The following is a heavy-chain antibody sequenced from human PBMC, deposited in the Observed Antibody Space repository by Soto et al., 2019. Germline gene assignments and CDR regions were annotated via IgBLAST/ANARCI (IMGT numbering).Heavy chain of an antibody. CDR3: ARERGYYYDSSGYFAY. CDR2: IFYSGST. D-gene: IGHD3-22*01. V-gene: IGHV4-30-4*01. CDR1: GGSISSGDYY. J-gene: IGHJ4*02. Sequence: SETLSLTCTVSGGSISSGDYYWSWIRQPPGKGLEWIGCIFYSGSTYYNPSLKSRVTLSVDTSKNQFSLKLSSVTAADTAVYYCARERGYYYDSSGYFAYWGQGILVSVSS.